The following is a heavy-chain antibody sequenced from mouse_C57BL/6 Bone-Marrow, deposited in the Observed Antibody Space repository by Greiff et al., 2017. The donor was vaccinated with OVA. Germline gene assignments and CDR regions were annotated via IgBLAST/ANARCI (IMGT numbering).Heavy chain of an antibody. CDR2: IAPSDSYT. V-gene: IGHV1-50*01. CDR1: GYTFTSYW. Sequence: VKLQQPGAELVKPGASVKLSCKASGYTFTSYWMQWVKQRPGQGLEWIGEIAPSDSYTNYNQKFKGKATLTVDTSSSTAYMQLSSLTSEDSAVYYCATYYYGSSSAWFAYWGQGTLVTVSA. J-gene: IGHJ3*01. D-gene: IGHD1-1*01. CDR3: ATYYYGSSSAWFAY.